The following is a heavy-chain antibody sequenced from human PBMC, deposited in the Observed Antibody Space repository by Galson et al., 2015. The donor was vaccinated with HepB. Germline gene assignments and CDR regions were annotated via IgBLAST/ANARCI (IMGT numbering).Heavy chain of an antibody. D-gene: IGHD3-22*01. Sequence: LSLTCAVYGGSFSGYYWSWIRQPPGKGLEWIGEINHSGSTNYNPSLKSRVTISVDTSKNQFSLKLSSVTAADTAVYYCARESPWIYYYDSSGYDYWGQGTLVTVSS. CDR3: ARESPWIYYYDSSGYDY. J-gene: IGHJ4*02. CDR1: GGSFSGYY. CDR2: INHSGST. V-gene: IGHV4-34*01.